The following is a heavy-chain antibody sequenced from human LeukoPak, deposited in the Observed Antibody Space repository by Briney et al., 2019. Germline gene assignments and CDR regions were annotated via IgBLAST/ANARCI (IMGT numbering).Heavy chain of an antibody. J-gene: IGHJ4*02. D-gene: IGHD3-9*01. CDR1: GFTFGNYA. Sequence: GGSLRPSCVGSGFTFGNYAMNWVRQAPGKGLEWVAAISGRGGDTFYAASVKGRFTLMNSLRAEDTALYYCAKEARDILTHYYWGSQFDYWGQGTLVIVSS. V-gene: IGHV3-23*01. CDR3: AKEARDILTHYYWGSQFDY. CDR2: ISGRGGDT.